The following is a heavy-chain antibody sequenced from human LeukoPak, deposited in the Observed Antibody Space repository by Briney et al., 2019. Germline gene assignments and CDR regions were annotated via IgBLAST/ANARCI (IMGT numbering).Heavy chain of an antibody. J-gene: IGHJ4*01. CDR2: ISAYNGNT. CDR1: GYPFDNFG. Sequence: ASVKVSCKASGYPFDNFGLTWVRQAPGQGLEWMGWISAYNGNTHYAQKFRGRLTLTTETSTSTAYLELRSLKSDDTAVYYCARDRVGGDLAGVSLYWGQGTLVTVSS. D-gene: IGHD4-17*01. V-gene: IGHV1-18*01. CDR3: ARDRVGGDLAGVSLY.